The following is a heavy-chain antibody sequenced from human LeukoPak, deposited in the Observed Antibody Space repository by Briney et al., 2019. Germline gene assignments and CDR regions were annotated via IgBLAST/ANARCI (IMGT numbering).Heavy chain of an antibody. CDR3: ARTRITIFGVAKSRFDY. CDR1: GGSFSGYY. CDR2: INHSGST. J-gene: IGHJ4*02. D-gene: IGHD3-3*01. V-gene: IGHV4-34*01. Sequence: SETLSLTCAVYGGSFSGYYWSWIRQPPGKELEWIGEINHSGSTNYNPSLKSRVTISVDTSKNQFSLKLSSVTAADTAVYYCARTRITIFGVAKSRFDYWGQGTLVTASS.